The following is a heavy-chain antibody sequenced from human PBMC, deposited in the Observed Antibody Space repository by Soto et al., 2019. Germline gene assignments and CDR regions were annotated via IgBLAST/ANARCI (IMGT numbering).Heavy chain of an antibody. CDR3: ARYKSNYYYGMDL. J-gene: IGHJ6*02. CDR1: GGSISSYY. CDR2: IYYSGIT. D-gene: IGHD1-20*01. V-gene: IGHV4-59*01. Sequence: QVQLQESGPGLVKPSETLSLTCTVSGGSISSYYWSWIRQPPGKGLEWIGYIYYSGITNYNPSLKSRVNISVDTSKNQFSLRLSSVTAAETAVYYCARYKSNYYYGMDLWGQGTKATVSS.